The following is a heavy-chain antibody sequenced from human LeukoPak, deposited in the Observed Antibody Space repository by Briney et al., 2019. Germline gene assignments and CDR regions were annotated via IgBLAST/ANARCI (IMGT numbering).Heavy chain of an antibody. D-gene: IGHD3-22*01. J-gene: IGHJ3*02. V-gene: IGHV5-51*01. CDR2: INPGDSDT. CDR1: GYIFTSYW. Sequence: GESLKISCKGSGYIFTSYWIGWVRQMPGKGLEWMGIINPGDSDTRYSPSFQGQVTISADKYISTAYLQWSSLKASDTAMYYCARRGPIDSSRAFDIWGQGTMVTVSS. CDR3: ARRGPIDSSRAFDI.